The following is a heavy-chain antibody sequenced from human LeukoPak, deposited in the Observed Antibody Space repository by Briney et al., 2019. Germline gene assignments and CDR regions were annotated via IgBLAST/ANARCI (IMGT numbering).Heavy chain of an antibody. D-gene: IGHD5-24*01. V-gene: IGHV3-48*03. CDR3: ATGDDYRTFDY. J-gene: IGHJ4*02. CDR1: EFTFSSYE. CDR2: ISSSGITI. Sequence: GGSLRLSCAASEFTFSSYEMNWVRQAAGKGLEWVSYISSSGITIYYADSVKGRFTISRDNAKNSLYLQMNSLRAEDTAVYYCATGDDYRTFDYWGQGTLVTVSS.